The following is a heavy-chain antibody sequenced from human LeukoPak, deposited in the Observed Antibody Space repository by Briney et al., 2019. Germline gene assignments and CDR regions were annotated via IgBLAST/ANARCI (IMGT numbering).Heavy chain of an antibody. Sequence: GASVKVSFIASGYTFTGYYMHWVRQAPGQGLEWMGWINPNSGGTNYAQKFQGRVTMTRDTSISTAYMELSRLRSDDTAVYYCARDYGDYYFDYWGQGTLVTVSS. CDR2: INPNSGGT. J-gene: IGHJ4*02. CDR1: GYTFTGYY. D-gene: IGHD4-17*01. CDR3: ARDYGDYYFDY. V-gene: IGHV1-2*02.